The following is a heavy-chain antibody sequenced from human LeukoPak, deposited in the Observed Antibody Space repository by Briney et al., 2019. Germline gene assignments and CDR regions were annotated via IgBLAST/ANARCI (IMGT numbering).Heavy chain of an antibody. Sequence: GESLRISCKGFGYNFANYWISWVRQMPGKGLEWMGRIDPSESYTNYSPSFQGHVTISADKSISTAYLQWSSLRASDTAIYYCARRIGVGSYDYWGQGTLVTVSS. CDR2: IDPSESYT. CDR3: ARRIGVGSYDY. J-gene: IGHJ4*02. CDR1: GYNFANYW. V-gene: IGHV5-10-1*01. D-gene: IGHD6-19*01.